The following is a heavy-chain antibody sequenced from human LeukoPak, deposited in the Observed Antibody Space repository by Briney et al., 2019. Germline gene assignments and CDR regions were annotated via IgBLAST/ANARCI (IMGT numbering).Heavy chain of an antibody. CDR2: MNPNSGNT. V-gene: IGHV1-8*03. CDR3: ARGQDNYIQGYYYMDV. CDR1: GYTFTSYD. Sequence: ASVKVSCKASGYTFTSYDINWVRQATGQGLEWMGWMNPNSGNTGYAQKFQGRVTITRNTSISTAYMKLSSLRSEDTAVYYCARGQDNYIQGYYYMDVWGKGTTVTVSS. J-gene: IGHJ6*03. D-gene: IGHD3-10*02.